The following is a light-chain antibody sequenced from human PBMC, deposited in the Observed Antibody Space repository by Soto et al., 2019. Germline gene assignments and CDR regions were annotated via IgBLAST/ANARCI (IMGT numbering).Light chain of an antibody. Sequence: DIQMTQSPSSLSASVGDRVTITCRASQGISNYLAWYQQKPGQVPKLLIYAASTLQSGVPSRFSGSGSGTDCTLTSSSLQPEDVATYYCQKYNSAPWTVGQGTKVEIK. CDR3: QKYNSAPWT. J-gene: IGKJ1*01. V-gene: IGKV1-27*01. CDR1: QGISNY. CDR2: AAS.